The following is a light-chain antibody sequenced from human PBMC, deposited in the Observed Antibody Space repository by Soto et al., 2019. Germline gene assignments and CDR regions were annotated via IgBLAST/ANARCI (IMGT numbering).Light chain of an antibody. J-gene: IGKJ3*01. Sequence: EIVLTQSPDTLSLSPGERATLSCRASQSVRSSLAWYQQKPGQAPRLLIYDASNRATGIPARFSGSGSGTDLTLTISSLEPEDFAVYSCPQRSNWPPEVTFGPGTKVDIK. CDR1: QSVRSS. CDR3: PQRSNWPPEVT. CDR2: DAS. V-gene: IGKV3-11*01.